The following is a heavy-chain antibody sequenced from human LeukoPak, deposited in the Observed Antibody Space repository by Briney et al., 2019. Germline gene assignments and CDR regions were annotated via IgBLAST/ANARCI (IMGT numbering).Heavy chain of an antibody. CDR1: GGSISSSSYY. J-gene: IGHJ5*02. Sequence: SETLSLTCTVSGGSISSSSYYWGWIRQPPGKGLEWIGSIYYSGSTYYNPSLKSRVTISVDTSKNQFSLKLSSVTAADTAVYYCARVLARITMVRGVQDWFDPWGQGTLVTVSS. D-gene: IGHD3-10*01. V-gene: IGHV4-39*07. CDR3: ARVLARITMVRGVQDWFDP. CDR2: IYYSGST.